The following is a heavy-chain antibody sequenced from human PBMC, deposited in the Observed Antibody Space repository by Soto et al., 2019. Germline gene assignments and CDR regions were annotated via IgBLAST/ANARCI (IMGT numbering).Heavy chain of an antibody. CDR2: INHSGST. V-gene: IGHV4-34*01. D-gene: IGHD3-3*01. Sequence: LSRSDACCCGWVCDYCXSWIRHLQPQCNGLEWIGEINHSGSTNYNPSLKSGVTISVDPSKNKFSLSLSSVTAADTAVYYRARGPNDFWSGYYQRRWFDPWGQRTMVTDSS. J-gene: IGHJ5*02. CDR1: CGWVCDYC. CDR3: ARGPNDFWSGYYQRRWFDP.